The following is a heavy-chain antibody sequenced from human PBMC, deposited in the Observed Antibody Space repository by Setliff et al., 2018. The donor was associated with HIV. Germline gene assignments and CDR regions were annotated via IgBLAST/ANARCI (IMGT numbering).Heavy chain of an antibody. CDR2: IYTSGST. V-gene: IGHV4-61*09. CDR3: ARAAVGATGLYACEI. Sequence: SETLSLTCTVSGGSISSGIYYWSWIRQPAGQGLEWIGHIYTSGSTNYSPSVKSRVTISVDTSKNQFSLRLNSVTAADTAVYYCARAAVGATGLYACEIWGQGTRVTVSS. CDR1: GGSISSGIYY. J-gene: IGHJ3*02. D-gene: IGHD1-26*01.